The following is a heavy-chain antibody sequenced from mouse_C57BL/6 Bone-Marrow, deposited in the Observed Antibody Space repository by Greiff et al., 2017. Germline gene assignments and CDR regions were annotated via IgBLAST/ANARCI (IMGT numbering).Heavy chain of an antibody. CDR1: GYTFTSYW. D-gene: IGHD2-3*01. CDR2: IHPNSGST. J-gene: IGHJ4*01. Sequence: VQLQQPGAELVKPGASVKLSCKASGYTFTSYWMHWVKQRPGQGLEWIGMIHPNSGSTNYNEKFKSKATLTVDKSSSTAYMQLSSLTSEDSAVYYCARLRWLLLYYAMDYWGQGTSVTVSS. CDR3: ARLRWLLLYYAMDY. V-gene: IGHV1-64*01.